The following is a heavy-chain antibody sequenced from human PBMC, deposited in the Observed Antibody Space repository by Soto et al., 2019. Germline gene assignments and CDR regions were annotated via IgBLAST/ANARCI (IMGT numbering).Heavy chain of an antibody. CDR1: GCSFTRND. Sequence: QVLLVQSGTEVKKPGASVTVSCKASGCSFTRNDIHWVRQAPGHGLQWLGWMNTNLNATDSPNAFRGRVFRTWNTSISTAYLEVRELKYDDTAIYYWAREVVEGRSVWLDPWGQGTLVSVSS. V-gene: IGHV1-8*01. J-gene: IGHJ5*02. D-gene: IGHD2-15*01. CDR2: MNTNLNAT. CDR3: AREVVEGRSVWLDP.